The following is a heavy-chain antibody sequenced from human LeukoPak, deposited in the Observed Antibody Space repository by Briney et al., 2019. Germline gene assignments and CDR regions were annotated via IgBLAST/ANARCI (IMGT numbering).Heavy chain of an antibody. V-gene: IGHV3-30*02. CDR3: AREGYGDSSDAFDI. CDR1: GFTFTTYG. J-gene: IGHJ3*02. Sequence: GGSLRLSCAASGFTFTTYGMHWVRQAPGKGLEWVAFIQNDEIDKFYADSVKGRFTISRDNSKNTLYLQMNSLRAEDTAVYYCAREGYGDSSDAFDIWGQGTMVTVSS. D-gene: IGHD4-17*01. CDR2: IQNDEIDK.